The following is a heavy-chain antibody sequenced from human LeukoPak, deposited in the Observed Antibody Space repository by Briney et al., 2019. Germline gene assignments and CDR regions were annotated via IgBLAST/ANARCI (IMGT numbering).Heavy chain of an antibody. Sequence: GGSLRLSCAASGFTFSASSMHWVRQVPGKGLEWVALISDDGSNESFADSVKGRFTISRDNSKNTLYLQMNSLRADDTAVYYCARDHQVSYFDYWGQGTLVTVSS. V-gene: IGHV3-30*04. CDR3: ARDHQVSYFDY. CDR1: GFTFSASS. CDR2: ISDDGSNE. D-gene: IGHD6-6*01. J-gene: IGHJ4*02.